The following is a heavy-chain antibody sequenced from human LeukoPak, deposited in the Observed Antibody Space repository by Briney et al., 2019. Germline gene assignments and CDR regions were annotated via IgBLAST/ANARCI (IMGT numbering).Heavy chain of an antibody. J-gene: IGHJ5*02. Sequence: SETLSLTCTVSGGSISSYYWSWLRQPPGKGLEGIGYIYYSGSTNYNPSLKSRVTISVDTSKNQFSLKLSSVTAADTAVYYCARWAGERDCSSTSCPRNWFDPWGQGTLVTVSS. CDR1: GGSISSYY. D-gene: IGHD2-2*01. V-gene: IGHV4-59*01. CDR2: IYYSGST. CDR3: ARWAGERDCSSTSCPRNWFDP.